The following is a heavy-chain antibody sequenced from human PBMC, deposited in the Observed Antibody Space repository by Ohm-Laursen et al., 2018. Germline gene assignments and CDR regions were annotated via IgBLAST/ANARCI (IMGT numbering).Heavy chain of an antibody. CDR3: AKRYQMLYILDAFDI. D-gene: IGHD2-2*02. Sequence: SLRLSCSASGFTFRSYAMSWVRQAPGKGLEWVSAVSTSGDSTNYADSVKGRFTISRDNSKNTLYLQMSSLRAEDTAVYYCAKRYQMLYILDAFDIWGQGTMVTVSS. CDR1: GFTFRSYA. CDR2: VSTSGDST. J-gene: IGHJ3*02. V-gene: IGHV3-23*01.